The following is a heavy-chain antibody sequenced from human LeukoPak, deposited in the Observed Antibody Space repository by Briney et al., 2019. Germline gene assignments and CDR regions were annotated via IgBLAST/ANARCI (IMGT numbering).Heavy chain of an antibody. V-gene: IGHV4-34*01. CDR2: INHSGST. CDR3: ARGASAYDFWSGEMYYFDY. J-gene: IGHJ4*02. Sequence: SETLSLTCAVYGGSFSGYYWSWIRQPPGKGLEWIGEINHSGSTNYNPSLKSRVTISVDTSKNQFSLKLSSVTAADTAVYYCARGASAYDFWSGEMYYFDYWGQGTLVTVSS. D-gene: IGHD3-3*01. CDR1: GGSFSGYY.